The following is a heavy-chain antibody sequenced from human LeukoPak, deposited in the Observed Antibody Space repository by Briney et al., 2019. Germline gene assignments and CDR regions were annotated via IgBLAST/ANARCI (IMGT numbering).Heavy chain of an antibody. D-gene: IGHD5-18*01. J-gene: IGHJ4*02. CDR2: ISWNSGSI. Sequence: PGGSLRLSCAASGFTFDDYAMHWVRQAPGKGLERVSGISWNSGSIGYADSVKGRFTISRDNAKNSLYLQMNSLRAEDTVLYYCAKDGYSYGNYFDYWGQGTLVTVSS. CDR1: GFTFDDYA. CDR3: AKDGYSYGNYFDY. V-gene: IGHV3-9*01.